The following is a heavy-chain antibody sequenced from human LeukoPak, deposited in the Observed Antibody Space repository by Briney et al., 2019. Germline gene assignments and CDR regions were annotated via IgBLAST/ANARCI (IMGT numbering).Heavy chain of an antibody. CDR1: GFTFSSYA. Sequence: GGSLRLSCAASGFTFSSYAMHWVRQAPGKGLEWVAVISYDGSNKYYADSVKGRFTISRDNSKNTLYLQMNSLRSDDTAVYYCGRDEGATTWRLGIDYWGQGTLVTVSS. V-gene: IGHV3-30-3*01. D-gene: IGHD1-26*01. CDR2: ISYDGSNK. CDR3: GRDEGATTWRLGIDY. J-gene: IGHJ4*02.